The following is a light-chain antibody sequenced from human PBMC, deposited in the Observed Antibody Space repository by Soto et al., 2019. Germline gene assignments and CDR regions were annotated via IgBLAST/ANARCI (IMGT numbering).Light chain of an antibody. J-gene: IGKJ1*01. CDR2: AAS. V-gene: IGKV1-27*01. CDR3: QQYNNWPPWT. Sequence: DIEMTQSPSTLSASIGDRVTITCRASQSISSWLAWYQQKPGKGPKLLIYAASTLQSGVPSRFSGSGSGTEFTLTISSLQSEDFAVYYCQQYNNWPPWTFGQGTKVDIK. CDR1: QSISSW.